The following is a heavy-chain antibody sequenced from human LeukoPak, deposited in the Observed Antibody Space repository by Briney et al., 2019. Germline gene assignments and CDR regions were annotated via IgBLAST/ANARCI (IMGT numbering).Heavy chain of an antibody. J-gene: IGHJ5*02. Sequence: GVSLRLSCAASGFTFSSYSMNWVRQAPGKGREWVSSVSSSSSYIYYADSVKGLFTISRDNAKNSLYLQVNSLRAEDTAVYYCARDITMGLGTGGFDPWGQGTLVTVSS. D-gene: IGHD2-8*02. CDR2: VSSSSSYI. CDR3: ARDITMGLGTGGFDP. CDR1: GFTFSSYS. V-gene: IGHV3-21*01.